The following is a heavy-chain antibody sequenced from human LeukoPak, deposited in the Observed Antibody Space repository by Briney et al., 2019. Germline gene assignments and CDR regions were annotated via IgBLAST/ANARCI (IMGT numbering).Heavy chain of an antibody. Sequence: GGSLRLSCAASGFTFSSYAMSWVRQAPGQGLEWVSAISGSGGSTYYADSVKGRFTISRDNSKNTLYLQMNSLRAEDTAVYYCAKGSRDFWSGYYTGGKYYFDYWGQGTLVTVSS. CDR2: ISGSGGST. CDR3: AKGSRDFWSGYYTGGKYYFDY. CDR1: GFTFSSYA. V-gene: IGHV3-23*01. D-gene: IGHD3-3*01. J-gene: IGHJ4*02.